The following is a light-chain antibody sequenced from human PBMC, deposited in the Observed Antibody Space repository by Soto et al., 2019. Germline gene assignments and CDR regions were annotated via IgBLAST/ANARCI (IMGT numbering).Light chain of an antibody. CDR2: LGT. Sequence: DIVMTQSPLSLPVTPGEPASISCRSSQSLLHSNGYNCVDWYLQKPGQSPQLLIHLGTNRASGVPDRLSGSGSGIDFTLKISRVEAEDVGVYYCMQALQAPLTFGGGTKVEIK. CDR1: QSLLHSNGYNC. CDR3: MQALQAPLT. J-gene: IGKJ4*01. V-gene: IGKV2-28*01.